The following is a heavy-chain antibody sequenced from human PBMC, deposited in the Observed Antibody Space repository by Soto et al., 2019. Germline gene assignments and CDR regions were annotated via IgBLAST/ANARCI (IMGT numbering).Heavy chain of an antibody. J-gene: IGHJ4*02. D-gene: IGHD3-9*01. Sequence: GGSLRLSCVVSGFTFSNFAMSWVRQAPGKGLEWVSTLTGSSGVTYYADSVKGRFAISRDNSRNTLSLQMNSLTAEDTAVYYCAKGGATYGLLTLDFWGPGTLVTVSS. V-gene: IGHV3-23*01. CDR3: AKGGATYGLLTLDF. CDR1: GFTFSNFA. CDR2: LTGSSGVT.